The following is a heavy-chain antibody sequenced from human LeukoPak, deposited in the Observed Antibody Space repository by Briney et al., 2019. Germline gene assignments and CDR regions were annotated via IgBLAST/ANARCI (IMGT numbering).Heavy chain of an antibody. D-gene: IGHD2-2*01. CDR2: ISSSSSYI. CDR3: ARDQVVVVPAAMRAFDI. J-gene: IGHJ3*02. CDR1: GFTFSSYG. Sequence: GGSLRLSCAASGFTFSSYGMHWVRQAPGKGLEWVSSISSSSSYIYYADSVKGRFTISRDNAKNSLYLQMNSLRAEDTAVYYCARDQVVVVPAAMRAFDIWGQGTMVTVSS. V-gene: IGHV3-21*01.